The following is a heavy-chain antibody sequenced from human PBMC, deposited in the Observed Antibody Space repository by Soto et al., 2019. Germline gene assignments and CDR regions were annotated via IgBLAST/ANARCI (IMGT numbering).Heavy chain of an antibody. CDR3: ARAVGAEYFQH. D-gene: IGHD1-26*01. CDR1: GFTFSSYS. V-gene: IGHV3-48*01. CDR2: ISSSSSTI. J-gene: IGHJ1*01. Sequence: GGSLRPSCAASGFTFSSYSMNWVRQAPGKGLEWVSYISSSSSTIYYADSVKGRFTISRDNAKNSLYLQMNSLRAEDTAVYYCARAVGAEYFQHWGQGTLVTVS.